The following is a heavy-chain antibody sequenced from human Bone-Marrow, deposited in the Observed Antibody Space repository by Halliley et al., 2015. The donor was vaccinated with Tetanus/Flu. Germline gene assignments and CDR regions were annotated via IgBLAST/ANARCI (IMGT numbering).Heavy chain of an antibody. Sequence: SLRLSCAGSAFTISSYSMSWVRQAPGKGLEWVSSISGGGHDTSYADSVKGRFTISRDNTKNTLFLQMNSLRVEATAVYYCAKDQGRICDHWGQGTPVPVSS. V-gene: IGHV3-23*01. J-gene: IGHJ5*02. CDR2: ISGGGHDT. CDR1: AFTISSYS. CDR3: AKDQGRICDH.